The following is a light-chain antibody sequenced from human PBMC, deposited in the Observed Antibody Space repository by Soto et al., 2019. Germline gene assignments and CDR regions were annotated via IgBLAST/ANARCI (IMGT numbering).Light chain of an antibody. CDR2: EVT. V-gene: IGLV2-14*01. Sequence: QSVLAQPASVSGSPGQSITISCSGTSSDVGGYNYVSWYQHHPGKAPKLLIYEVTNRPSGVSNRFSGSKSGNTASLTISGLQAEDEAAYYCKSYTSISTGVFGGGTKVTVL. J-gene: IGLJ3*02. CDR1: SSDVGGYNY. CDR3: KSYTSISTGV.